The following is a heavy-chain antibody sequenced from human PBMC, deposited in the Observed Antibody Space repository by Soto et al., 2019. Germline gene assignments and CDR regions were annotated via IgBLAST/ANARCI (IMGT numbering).Heavy chain of an antibody. CDR3: ARDQESITDRILQY. J-gene: IGHJ4*02. D-gene: IGHD3-10*01. CDR1: GYTFASFG. V-gene: IGHV1-18*01. CDR2: ISAYNGNT. Sequence: ASVKVSCKASGYTFASFGFSWVRQAPGQGLEWLGWISAYNGNTHYAQKVRDRVTLTTDTSTNTAYMELRSLTSDDTAVYYCARDQESITDRILQYWGQGTRVTVSS.